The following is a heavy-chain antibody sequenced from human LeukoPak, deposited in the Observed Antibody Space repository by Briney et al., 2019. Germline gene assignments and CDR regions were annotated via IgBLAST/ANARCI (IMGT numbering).Heavy chain of an antibody. Sequence: GGSLRLSCAASGFTFSSYSMNWVRQAPGKGLEWVSGISWNSGSIGYADSVKGRFTISRDNAKNSLYLQMNSLRAEDTALYYCAKDIDWGDSSGYLFDYWGQGTLVTVSS. J-gene: IGHJ4*02. CDR3: AKDIDWGDSSGYLFDY. CDR2: ISWNSGSI. D-gene: IGHD3-22*01. CDR1: GFTFSSYS. V-gene: IGHV3-9*01.